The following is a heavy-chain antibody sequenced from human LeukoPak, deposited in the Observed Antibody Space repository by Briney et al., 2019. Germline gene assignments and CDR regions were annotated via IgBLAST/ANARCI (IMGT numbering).Heavy chain of an antibody. D-gene: IGHD3-3*01. V-gene: IGHV3-30-3*01. CDR2: ISYDGSNK. CDR3: ARDPREDDFWSGSPYYFDY. Sequence: GGSLRLSCAASGFTFSSYAMHWVRQAPGKGLEWVAVISYDGSNKYYADSVKGRFTISRDNSKNTLYLQMNSLRAEDTAVYYCARDPREDDFWSGSPYYFDYWGQGTLVTVSS. J-gene: IGHJ4*02. CDR1: GFTFSSYA.